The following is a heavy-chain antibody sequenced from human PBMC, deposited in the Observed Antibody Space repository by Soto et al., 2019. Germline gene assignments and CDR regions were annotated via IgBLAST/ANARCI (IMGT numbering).Heavy chain of an antibody. CDR1: GGSISSGDYY. CDR3: ARDRWELPGLDY. V-gene: IGHV4-30-4*01. Sequence: SETLSLTCTVSGGSISSGDYYWSWVRQPPGKGLEWIGYVYYSGSTYYNPSLKSRVTISVDTSKNQFSLKLSSVTAADTAVYYCARDRWELPGLDYWGQGTLVTVSS. J-gene: IGHJ4*02. D-gene: IGHD1-26*01. CDR2: VYYSGST.